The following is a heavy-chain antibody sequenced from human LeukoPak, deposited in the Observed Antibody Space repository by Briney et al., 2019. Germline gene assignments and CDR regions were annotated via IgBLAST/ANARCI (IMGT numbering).Heavy chain of an antibody. CDR1: GGPISSTGYY. V-gene: IGHV4-39*01. CDR3: ARHGQQHLSPFDY. CDR2: IYYSRST. Sequence: SETLSLTCTVSGGPISSTGYYWGWIRQPPGKGLEWIGSIYYSRSTYYNPSLKSRVTISVDTSKNQFSLKLSSVTAADTAVYYCARHGQQHLSPFDYWGQGSLVTVSS. D-gene: IGHD6-13*01. J-gene: IGHJ4*02.